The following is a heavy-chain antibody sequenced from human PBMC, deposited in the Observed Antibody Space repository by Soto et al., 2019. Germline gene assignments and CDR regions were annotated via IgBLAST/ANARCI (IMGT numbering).Heavy chain of an antibody. J-gene: IGHJ3*02. CDR2: ISNTGGGT. CDR1: GFTFRNYA. D-gene: IGHD3-22*01. Sequence: EVHLLESGGGVVQPGGSLRLSCAASGFTFRNYAMSWVRQAPGTGMEWVSGISNTGGGTYYADSVKGRFTISRDNSKNTLSLQMNSLRAEDTALYYCAKDRMILDPFGFDMWGQGTLVTVSS. CDR3: AKDRMILDPFGFDM. V-gene: IGHV3-23*01.